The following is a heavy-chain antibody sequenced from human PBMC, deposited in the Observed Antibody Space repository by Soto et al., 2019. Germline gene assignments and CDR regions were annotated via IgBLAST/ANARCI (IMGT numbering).Heavy chain of an antibody. D-gene: IGHD3-16*01. Sequence: QVQLVQSGAEVKKPGASVKVSCKASGYTFTSYGISWVRQAPGQGLEWMGWISAYNGNTNYAQKLQGRVTMTTDTYTSTAYMELRSLRSDDTAVYYWARVYDYIWGSYPLRDYYYMDVWGKGTTVTVSS. CDR3: ARVYDYIWGSYPLRDYYYMDV. J-gene: IGHJ6*03. CDR1: GYTFTSYG. V-gene: IGHV1-18*01. CDR2: ISAYNGNT.